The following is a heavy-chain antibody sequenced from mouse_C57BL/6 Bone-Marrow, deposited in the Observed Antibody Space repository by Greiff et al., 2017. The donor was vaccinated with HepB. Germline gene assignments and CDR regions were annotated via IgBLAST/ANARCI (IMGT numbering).Heavy chain of an antibody. D-gene: IGHD1-1*01. CDR2: IYPRSGNT. V-gene: IGHV1-81*01. Sequence: VQLVESGAELARPGASVKLSCKASGYTFTSYGISWVKQRTGQGLEWIGEIYPRSGNTYYNEKFKGKATLTADKSSSTAYMELRSLTSEDSAVYFGGRGGGYYGYFDYWGQGTTLTVSS. J-gene: IGHJ2*01. CDR3: GRGGGYYGYFDY. CDR1: GYTFTSYG.